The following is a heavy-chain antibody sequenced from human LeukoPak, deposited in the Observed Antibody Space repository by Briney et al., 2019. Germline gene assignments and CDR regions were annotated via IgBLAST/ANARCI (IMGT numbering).Heavy chain of an antibody. Sequence: GGSLRLSCAASGFTFSNYWMSWVRQAPGKGLEWVANIKQDGSERYYVDSVKGRFTISRDNAKNSLYLQMNSLRAEDTAVYYCARGGGIAAAGRYNDAFDIWGQGTMVTVSS. CDR1: GFTFSNYW. J-gene: IGHJ3*02. CDR2: IKQDGSER. V-gene: IGHV3-7*01. CDR3: ARGGGIAAAGRYNDAFDI. D-gene: IGHD6-13*01.